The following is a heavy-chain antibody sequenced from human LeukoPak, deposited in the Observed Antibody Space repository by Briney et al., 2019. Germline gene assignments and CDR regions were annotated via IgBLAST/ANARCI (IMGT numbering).Heavy chain of an antibody. CDR2: ISYDGSNK. V-gene: IGHV3-30-3*01. Sequence: GRSLRLSRAASGFTFSSYAMHWVRQAPGKGLEWVAVISYDGSNKYYADSVKGRFTISRDNSKNTLYLQMNSLRAEDTAVYYCARAANFGVVSNWFDPWGQGTLVTVSS. CDR3: ARAANFGVVSNWFDP. J-gene: IGHJ5*02. D-gene: IGHD3-3*01. CDR1: GFTFSSYA.